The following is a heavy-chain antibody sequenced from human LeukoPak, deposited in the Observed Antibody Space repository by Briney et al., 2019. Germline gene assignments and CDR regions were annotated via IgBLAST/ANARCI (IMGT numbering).Heavy chain of an antibody. J-gene: IGHJ4*02. CDR1: GYTFTGYY. D-gene: IGHD3-10*01. V-gene: IGHV1-2*02. Sequence: ASVKVSCTASGYTFTGYYMHWVRQAPGQGLEWMGWINPNSGGTNYAQKFQGRVTMTRDTSISTAYMELSRLRSDDTAVYYCARVVGGNYYGSETDDYWGQGTLVTVSS. CDR2: INPNSGGT. CDR3: ARVVGGNYYGSETDDY.